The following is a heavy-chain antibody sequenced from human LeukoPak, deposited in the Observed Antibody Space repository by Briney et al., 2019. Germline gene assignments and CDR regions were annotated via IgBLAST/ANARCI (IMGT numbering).Heavy chain of an antibody. CDR1: GFTVSSNY. J-gene: IGHJ4*02. V-gene: IGHV3-53*04. Sequence: GGSLRLSCAASGFTVSSNYMSWVRQAPGKGLEWVSVIYSGGSTYYADSVKGRFTISRHNSKNTLYLQMNSLSAEDTAVYYCARDEASADYYDSSGYYPYWGQGTLVTVSS. D-gene: IGHD3-22*01. CDR3: ARDEASADYYDSSGYYPY. CDR2: IYSGGST.